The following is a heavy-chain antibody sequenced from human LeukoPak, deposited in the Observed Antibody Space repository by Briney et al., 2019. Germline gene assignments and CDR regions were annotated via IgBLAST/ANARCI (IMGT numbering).Heavy chain of an antibody. Sequence: GGSLRLSCAASGFTFSNYWMHWVRQAPGKGLVWVSRINSDGINTSYADSVKGRFTISRDNAKNTLNLQMNSLRAEDTAVYYCETLLTFYGSGSSLNFDYWAREPWSPSPQ. J-gene: IGHJ4*02. CDR1: GFTFSNYW. CDR2: INSDGINT. D-gene: IGHD3-10*01. V-gene: IGHV3-74*01. CDR3: ETLLTFYGSGSSLNFDY.